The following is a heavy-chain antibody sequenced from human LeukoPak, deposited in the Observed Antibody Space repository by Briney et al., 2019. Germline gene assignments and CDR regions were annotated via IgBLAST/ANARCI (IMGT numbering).Heavy chain of an antibody. CDR2: VYYSGTT. CDR1: TGSTSSIY. Sequence: SETMSPTCTVYTGSTSSIYWRWIRPPPGKGLEWIGYVYYSGTTNHNPSLKSRATIPVDTPTHQSTLKLSSVTAAGTAVYYCARVVAAAGTSWSEPLGQGTLLTVSS. D-gene: IGHD6-13*01. J-gene: IGHJ5*02. V-gene: IGHV4-59*01. CDR3: ARVVAAAGTSWSEP.